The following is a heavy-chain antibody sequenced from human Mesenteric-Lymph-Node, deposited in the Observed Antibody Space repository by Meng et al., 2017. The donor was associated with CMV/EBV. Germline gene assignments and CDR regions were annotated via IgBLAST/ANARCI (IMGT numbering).Heavy chain of an antibody. Sequence: SETLSLTCTVSGYSISSGYYWSWIRQHPGKGLEWIGYIYYSGSTYYNPSLKSRVTISVDTSKNQFSLKLSSVTAADTAVYYCARAIVGATSDLDYWGQGTLVTVSS. J-gene: IGHJ4*02. CDR2: IYYSGST. V-gene: IGHV4-31*03. CDR3: ARAIVGATSDLDY. D-gene: IGHD1-26*01. CDR1: GYSISSGYY.